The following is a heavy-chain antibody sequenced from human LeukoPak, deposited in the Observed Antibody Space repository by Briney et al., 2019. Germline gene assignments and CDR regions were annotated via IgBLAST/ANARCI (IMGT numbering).Heavy chain of an antibody. CDR1: GGTFSSYA. Sequence: SVKVSCXASGGTFSSYAISWVRQAPGQGLEWMGRIIPIFGTANYAQKFQDRVTITTDESTSTAYMELSSLRSEDTAVYYCARALYDSSGYYYVGIDYWGQGTLVTVSS. D-gene: IGHD3-22*01. J-gene: IGHJ4*02. CDR2: IIPIFGTA. CDR3: ARALYDSSGYYYVGIDY. V-gene: IGHV1-69*05.